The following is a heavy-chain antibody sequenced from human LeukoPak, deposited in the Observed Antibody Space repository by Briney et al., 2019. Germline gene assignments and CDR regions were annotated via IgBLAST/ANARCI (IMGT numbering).Heavy chain of an antibody. CDR2: IYYSGST. V-gene: IGHV4-59*01. D-gene: IGHD3-16*02. CDR3: ARGDYDYVWGSYRYSY. J-gene: IGHJ4*02. Sequence: SETLSLTCTVFGGSISSYYWSWIRQPPGKGLEWIGYIYYSGSTNYNPSLKSRVTISVDTSKNQFSLKLSSVTAADTAVYYCARGDYDYVWGSYRYSYWGQGTLVTVSS. CDR1: GGSISSYY.